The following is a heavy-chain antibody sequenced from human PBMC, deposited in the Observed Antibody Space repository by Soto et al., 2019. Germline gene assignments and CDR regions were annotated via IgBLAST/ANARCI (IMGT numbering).Heavy chain of an antibody. V-gene: IGHV3-33*01. CDR2: IWYDGSNK. CDR3: ARRIQLWFQLGMDV. D-gene: IGHD5-18*01. CDR1: GFTFSSYG. Sequence: GGSLRLSCAASGFTFSSYGMHWVRHAPGKGLEWVAVIWYDGSNKYYADSVKGRFTISRDNSKNTLYLQMNSLRAEDTAVYYCARRIQLWFQLGMDVWGQGTTVPVSS. J-gene: IGHJ6*02.